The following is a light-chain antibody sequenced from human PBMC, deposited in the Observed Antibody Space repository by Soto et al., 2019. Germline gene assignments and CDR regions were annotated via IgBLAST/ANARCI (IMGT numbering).Light chain of an antibody. CDR3: SSYTPSNTRQIV. CDR1: SSDVGGYNY. V-gene: IGLV2-14*01. Sequence: QSVLTQPASVSGSPGQSITISCTGTSSDVGGYNYVSWYQQHPGKAPKLMIYDVSNRPSGVSNRFSGSKSGNTASLTISGLQPEDEADYYCSSYTPSNTRQIVFGTGTKVTVL. J-gene: IGLJ1*01. CDR2: DVS.